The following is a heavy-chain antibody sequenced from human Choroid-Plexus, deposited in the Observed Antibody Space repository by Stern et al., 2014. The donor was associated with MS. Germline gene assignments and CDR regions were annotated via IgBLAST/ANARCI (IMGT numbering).Heavy chain of an antibody. D-gene: IGHD2-8*01. CDR1: GFTFGSCA. CDR3: AKDRQFLTYFCDH. V-gene: IGHV3-30*18. J-gene: IGHJ5*02. CDR2: VSYDGSNK. Sequence: VQLVESGGGVVQPGGPLRLSCVASGFTFGSCAMHWVRQAPGKGLEWGAGVSYDGSNKYYADSVKGRFTISRDNSQNTLYMQMSSLRPEDTAVYYCAKDRQFLTYFCDHWGEGSLLTVS.